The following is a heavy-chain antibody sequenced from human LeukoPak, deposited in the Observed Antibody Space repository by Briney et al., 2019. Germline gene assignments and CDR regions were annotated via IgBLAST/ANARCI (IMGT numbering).Heavy chain of an antibody. V-gene: IGHV1-46*01. J-gene: IGHJ3*02. CDR1: GYTFTSYY. CDR2: INPSGGST. Sequence: ASVKVSCKASGYTFTSYYMHWVRQAPGQGLEWMGIINPSGGSTSYAQKFQGRVTMTRDTSTSTVYMELSSLRSEDTAIYYCAKSGLKQWLARAFTFDIWGQGTMVTVSS. CDR3: AKSGLKQWLARAFTFDI. D-gene: IGHD6-19*01.